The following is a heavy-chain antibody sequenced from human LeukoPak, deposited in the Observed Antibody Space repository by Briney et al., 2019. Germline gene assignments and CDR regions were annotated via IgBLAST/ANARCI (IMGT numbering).Heavy chain of an antibody. Sequence: ASVKVSCKASGYTFTSYDINWVRQATGQGLEWMGWMNPNSGNTGYAQKFQGRVTMTRNTSISTAYMELSSLRSEDTAVYYCARGPRDYWITRDTWFDPWGQGTLVTVSS. CDR2: MNPNSGNT. D-gene: IGHD3-10*01. V-gene: IGHV1-8*01. CDR3: ARGPRDYWITRDTWFDP. J-gene: IGHJ5*02. CDR1: GYTFTSYD.